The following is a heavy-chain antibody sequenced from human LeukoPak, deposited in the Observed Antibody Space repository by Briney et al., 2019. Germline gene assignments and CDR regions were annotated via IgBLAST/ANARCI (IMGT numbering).Heavy chain of an antibody. CDR3: ARSEVAAPWD. J-gene: IGHJ4*02. V-gene: IGHV1-69*05. CDR2: IIPIFGTA. D-gene: IGHD5-12*01. Sequence: ASVKVSCKASGGTFSSYAISWVRQAPGQGLEWMGGIIPIFGTANYAQKFQGRVTITTDESTSTAYMELRSLRSDDTAVYYCARSEVAAPWDWGQGTLVTVSS. CDR1: GGTFSSYA.